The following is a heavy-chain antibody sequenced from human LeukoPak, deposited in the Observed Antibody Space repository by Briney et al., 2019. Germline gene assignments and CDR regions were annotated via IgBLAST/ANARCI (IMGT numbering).Heavy chain of an antibody. Sequence: ASVKVSRKASGYTFTSYDINWVRQATGQGLEWMGLINPTGTATLYAQKFQGRITLTRDMSATTDYMELSSLTSEDTAVYYCARDNSVGDIAWWFDPWGQGTLVTVSS. CDR2: INPTGTAT. V-gene: IGHV1-46*01. CDR1: GYTFTSYD. CDR3: ARDNSVGDIAWWFDP. J-gene: IGHJ5*02. D-gene: IGHD1-26*01.